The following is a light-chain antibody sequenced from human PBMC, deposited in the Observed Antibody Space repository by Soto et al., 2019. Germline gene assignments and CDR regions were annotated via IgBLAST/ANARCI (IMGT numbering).Light chain of an antibody. J-gene: IGLJ1*01. CDR2: GVI. Sequence: QSALTQPASVSGSPGQSITISCTGSGRDIGAYDYVSWYQQHPGKAPKLIIYGVINRPSGVSHRFSASKSAFTASLTISGLQAEDEADYYCSSFTTGYFYVFGPGTKLTVL. V-gene: IGLV2-14*01. CDR1: GRDIGAYDY. CDR3: SSFTTGYFYV.